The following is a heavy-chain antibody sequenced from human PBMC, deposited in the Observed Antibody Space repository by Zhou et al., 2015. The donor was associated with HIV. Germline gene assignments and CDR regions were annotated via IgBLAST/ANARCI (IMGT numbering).Heavy chain of an antibody. CDR3: ARVPPHLEWLLSGSSSGWYYYYGMDV. V-gene: IGHV1-69*12. CDR2: IIPIFGTA. CDR1: GGTFSSYA. Sequence: QVQLVQSGAEVKKPGSSVKVSCKASGGTFSSYAISWVRQAPGQGLEWMGGIIPIFGTANYAQKFQGRVTITADESTSTAYMELSSLRSEDTAVYYCARVPPHLEWLLSGSSSGWYYYYGMDVWGQGTTVTVSS. D-gene: IGHD3-3*01. J-gene: IGHJ6*02.